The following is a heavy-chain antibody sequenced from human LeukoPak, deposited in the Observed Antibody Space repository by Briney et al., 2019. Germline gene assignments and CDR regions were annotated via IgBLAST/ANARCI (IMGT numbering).Heavy chain of an antibody. CDR2: ISSSSSTI. D-gene: IGHD1-1*01. V-gene: IGHV3-48*04. CDR3: ARDRVAAGNDY. CDR1: GFTFSSYS. J-gene: IGHJ4*02. Sequence: GGSLRLSCAASGFTFSSYSMNWVRQAPGKGLEWVSYISSSSSTIYYADSVKGRFTISRDNAKNSLYLQMNSLRAEDTAVYYCARDRVAAGNDYWGQGTLVTVSS.